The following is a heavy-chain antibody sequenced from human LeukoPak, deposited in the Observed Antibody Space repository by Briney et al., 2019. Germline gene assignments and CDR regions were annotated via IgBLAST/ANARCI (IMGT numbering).Heavy chain of an antibody. CDR2: INHSGST. CDR1: GGSFSGYY. D-gene: IGHD4-17*01. V-gene: IGHV4-34*01. CDR3: ARGHGDYYFDY. Sequence: PETLSLTCAVYGGSFSGYYWSWIRQPPGKGLEWIGEINHSGSTNYNPSLKSRVTISVDTSKNQFSLKLSSVTAADTAVYYCARGHGDYYFDYWGQGTLVTVSS. J-gene: IGHJ4*02.